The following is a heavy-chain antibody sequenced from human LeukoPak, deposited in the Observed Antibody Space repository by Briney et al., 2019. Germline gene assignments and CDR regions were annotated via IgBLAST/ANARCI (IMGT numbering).Heavy chain of an antibody. V-gene: IGHV5-51*01. CDR2: IYPGDSDT. CDR3: ARRPLRSSGYYFDS. Sequence: PGESLKISCKGSGYTFTNYWIAWVRQIPGKGLEYMGIIYPGDSDTRYSPSFQGQVTISVDKSISTAYLQWSSLKASDTAMYYCARRPLRSSGYYFDSWGQGTLVTASS. J-gene: IGHJ4*02. CDR1: GYTFTNYW. D-gene: IGHD3-22*01.